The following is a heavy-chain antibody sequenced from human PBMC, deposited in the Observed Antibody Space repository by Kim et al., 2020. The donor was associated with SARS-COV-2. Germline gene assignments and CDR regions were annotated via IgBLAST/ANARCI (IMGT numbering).Heavy chain of an antibody. J-gene: IGHJ4*02. D-gene: IGHD1-1*01. CDR3: ARLVWNLYYFDF. V-gene: IGHV1-3*01. Sequence: TRYSQKFQGRVTISRDTSADTAYMELNSLRFEDTAVYYCARLVWNLYYFDFWGQGTLVTVSS. CDR2: T.